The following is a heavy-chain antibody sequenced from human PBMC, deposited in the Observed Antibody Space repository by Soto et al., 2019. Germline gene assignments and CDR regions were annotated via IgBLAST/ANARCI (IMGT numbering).Heavy chain of an antibody. CDR3: ARSRGFATRFAPFDL. D-gene: IGHD3-16*01. CDR2: IVPLVDIA. CDR1: GGTFSSYT. J-gene: IGHJ4*02. V-gene: IGHV1-69*02. Sequence: QVQLVQSGAEFKKPGSSVKLSCRASGGTFSSYTLNWVRQAPGQGLQWMGKIVPLVDIANYEQKLQGRVTITADKSTNTVSMELNSLISEDTAVYYCARSRGFATRFAPFDLWGPGTRVTVSS.